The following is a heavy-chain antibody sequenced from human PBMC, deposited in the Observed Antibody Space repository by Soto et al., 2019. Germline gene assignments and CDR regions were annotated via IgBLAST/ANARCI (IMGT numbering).Heavy chain of an antibody. CDR3: ARDPGYSNYDFDY. CDR1: GFTFSSHA. J-gene: IGHJ4*02. Sequence: QVQLVESGGGVVQPGRSLRLSCVASGFTFSSHAMHWVRQAPGKGLEWVAVIWYDGSKKYYADSVKGRVTVARDDSKNTLYLQMNSLRVEDTAVYYCARDPGYSNYDFDYWGQGTLVTVSP. CDR2: IWYDGSKK. V-gene: IGHV3-33*01. D-gene: IGHD5-12*01.